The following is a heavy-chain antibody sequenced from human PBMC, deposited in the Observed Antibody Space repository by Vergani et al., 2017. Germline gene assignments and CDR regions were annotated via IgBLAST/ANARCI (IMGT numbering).Heavy chain of an antibody. CDR1: GFTFSGSA. CDR2: IRSKANSYAT. D-gene: IGHD6-19*01. Sequence: EVQLVESGGGLVQPGGSLKLSCAASGFTFSGSAMHWVRQASGKGLEWVGRIRSKANSYATAYAASVKGRFTISRDDSKNTAYLQMNSLKTEDTAVYYCARDYCEYSSGCPNDYWGQGTLVTVSS. J-gene: IGHJ4*02. CDR3: ARDYCEYSSGCPNDY. V-gene: IGHV3-73*01.